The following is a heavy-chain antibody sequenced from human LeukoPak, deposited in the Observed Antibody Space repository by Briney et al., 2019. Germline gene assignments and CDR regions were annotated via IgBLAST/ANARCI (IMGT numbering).Heavy chain of an antibody. Sequence: GGSLRLSCAASGFTFSDYYVSWIRQAPGKGLEWVSYISSSGSTIYYADSVKGRFTISRDNAKNSLYLQMNSLRAEDTAVYYCARERRFYGDYASNWFDPWGQGTLVTVSS. D-gene: IGHD4-17*01. CDR3: ARERRFYGDYASNWFDP. CDR1: GFTFSDYY. J-gene: IGHJ5*02. V-gene: IGHV3-11*01. CDR2: ISSSGSTI.